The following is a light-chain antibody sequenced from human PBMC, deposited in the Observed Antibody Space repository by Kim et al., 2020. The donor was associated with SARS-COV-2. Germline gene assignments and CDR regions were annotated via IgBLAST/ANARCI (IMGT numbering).Light chain of an antibody. CDR2: DVA. V-gene: IGLV2-14*03. J-gene: IGLJ3*02. CDR3: CSYTSSTTDWV. CDR1: SSDVGGYNY. Sequence: QSALTQPASVSGSPGQSITISCTGTSSDVGGYNYVSWYQHHPGKAPKLIIYDVAKRPSGVSTRFSGSKSGKTASLTISGLQAEDEAEYYCCSYTSSTTDWVFGGGTKVTVL.